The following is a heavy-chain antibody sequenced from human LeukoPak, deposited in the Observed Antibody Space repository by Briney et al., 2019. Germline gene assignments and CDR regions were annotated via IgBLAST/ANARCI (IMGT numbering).Heavy chain of an antibody. V-gene: IGHV3-7*01. CDR1: GFTFSSHW. J-gene: IGHJ3*02. Sequence: PGGSLRLSCAASGFTFSSHWMSWVRQAPGKGLEWVANIKQDGSEQYYVDSVKGRFTISRDNAKNSLYLQMNSLRAEDTAVYYCARDDAFDIWGQGTMVTVSS. CDR3: ARDDAFDI. CDR2: IKQDGSEQ.